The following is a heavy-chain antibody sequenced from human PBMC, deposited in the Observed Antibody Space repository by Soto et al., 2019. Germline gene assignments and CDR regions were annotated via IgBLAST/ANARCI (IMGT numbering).Heavy chain of an antibody. CDR2: IYYSGST. V-gene: IGHV4-39*01. Sequence: PSETLSLTCTVSGGSISSSSYYWGWIRQPPGKGLEWIGSIYYSGSTYYNPSLKSRVTISVDTSKNQFSLKLSSVTAADTAVYYCARVRYCSGGSCYYFDYWGHGTLVTVSS. CDR1: GGSISSSSYY. CDR3: ARVRYCSGGSCYYFDY. D-gene: IGHD2-15*01. J-gene: IGHJ4*01.